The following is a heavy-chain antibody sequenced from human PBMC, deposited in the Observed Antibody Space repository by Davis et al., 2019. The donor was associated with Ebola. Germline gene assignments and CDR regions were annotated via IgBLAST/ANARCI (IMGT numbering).Heavy chain of an antibody. J-gene: IGHJ5*02. CDR2: IYYSGST. CDR1: GGSISSYY. D-gene: IGHD3-10*01. V-gene: IGHV4-59*01. CDR3: ARDRGPLGFDP. Sequence: SETLSLTCTVSGGSISSYYWSWNRQPPGKGLEWIGYIYYSGSTNYNPSLKSRVTISVDTSKNQFSLKLSSVTAADTAVYYCARDRGPLGFDPWGQGTLVTVSS.